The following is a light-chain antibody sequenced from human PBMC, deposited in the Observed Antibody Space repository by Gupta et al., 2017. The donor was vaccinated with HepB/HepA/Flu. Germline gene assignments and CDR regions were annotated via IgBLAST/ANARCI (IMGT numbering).Light chain of an antibody. CDR2: SKI. CDR1: SGSVSTSYH. CDR3: LLYLGSVIWV. V-gene: IGLV8-61*01. J-gene: IGLJ3*02. Sequence: QIVVTQEPSFSVSPGGTVTLTCGLRSGSVSTSYHPSWYQQTPGQPPRKLIYSKITRSAGVPARFSGSIRGNKAALTITGAQEDEESDYYCLLYLGSVIWVFGGGTKLSVL.